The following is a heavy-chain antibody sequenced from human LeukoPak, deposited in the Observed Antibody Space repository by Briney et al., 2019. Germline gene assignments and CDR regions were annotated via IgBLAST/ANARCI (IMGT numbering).Heavy chain of an antibody. CDR1: GGSISSGDYY. V-gene: IGHV4-30-4*01. CDR2: IYYSGST. Sequence: SSETLSLTCTVSGGSISSGDYYWSWIRQPPGKGLEWIGYIYYSGSTYYNPSLKSRVTISVDTSKNQFSLKLSSVTAAGTAVYYCARAPFRGYSYGPPDYWGQGTLVTVSS. J-gene: IGHJ4*02. CDR3: ARAPFRGYSYGPPDY. D-gene: IGHD5-18*01.